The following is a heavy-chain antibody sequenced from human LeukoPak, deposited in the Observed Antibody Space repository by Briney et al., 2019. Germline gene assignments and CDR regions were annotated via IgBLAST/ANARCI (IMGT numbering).Heavy chain of an antibody. CDR2: ITPIVDIA. V-gene: IGHV1-69*04. J-gene: IGHJ4*02. D-gene: IGHD3-22*01. CDR1: GGSFSNYA. CDR3: ARDPHYYYDSSGYRHFDY. Sequence: SVKVSCKASGGSFSNYAFSWVRQAPGQGLEWMGRITPIVDIATYIQKFQGRVTITANKFTSTAYMELSSLTSEDTAVYYCARDPHYYYDSSGYRHFDYWGQGTLVTVSS.